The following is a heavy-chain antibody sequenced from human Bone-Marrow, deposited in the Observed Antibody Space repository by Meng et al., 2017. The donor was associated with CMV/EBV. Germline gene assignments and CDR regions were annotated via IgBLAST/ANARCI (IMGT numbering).Heavy chain of an antibody. Sequence: ASVKVSCKASGYTFTSYYMHWVRQAPGQGLEWMGIINPSGGSTSYAQKFQGRVTMTRDTSTSTVYMELSSLRSEDTAVYYCARDGIGNDFWSGHLDTWGQGTLVTVSS. D-gene: IGHD3-3*01. CDR1: GYTFTSYY. V-gene: IGHV1-46*01. J-gene: IGHJ5*02. CDR2: INPSGGST. CDR3: ARDGIGNDFWSGHLDT.